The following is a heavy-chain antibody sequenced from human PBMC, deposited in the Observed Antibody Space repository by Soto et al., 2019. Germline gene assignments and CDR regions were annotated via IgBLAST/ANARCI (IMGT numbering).Heavy chain of an antibody. CDR2: IYWNDDK. CDR1: GFSLRTTGVG. J-gene: IGHJ4*02. D-gene: IGHD3-16*01. Sequence: QITLKESGPPLVEPTQTLTLTCTYSGFSLRTTGVGVGWIRQPLGKALEWLGIIYWNDDKRYSPSLKNRFTLTSDISKSQVVLTMTNMDPVDTATYYCAHTWGLPFDYWGQGTLVIVSS. V-gene: IGHV2-5*01. CDR3: AHTWGLPFDY.